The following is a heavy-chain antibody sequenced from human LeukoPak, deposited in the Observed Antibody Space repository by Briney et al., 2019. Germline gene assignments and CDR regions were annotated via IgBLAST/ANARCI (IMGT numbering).Heavy chain of an antibody. CDR3: ARGEATLGHFNYYHYGMDV. Sequence: SETLSHTCTVFGGSISNYYCTWIRQPPGKGLEWIGYIYYSGSSNYNPSLKSRVTISVDTSKNQFSLKLSSVTAADTAVYYCARGEATLGHFNYYHYGMDVWGQGTTVTVSS. V-gene: IGHV4-59*01. CDR2: IYYSGSS. D-gene: IGHD3-3*02. CDR1: GGSISNYY. J-gene: IGHJ6*02.